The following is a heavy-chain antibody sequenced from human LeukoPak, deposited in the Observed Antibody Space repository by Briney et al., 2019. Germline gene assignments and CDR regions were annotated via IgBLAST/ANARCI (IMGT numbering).Heavy chain of an antibody. CDR2: INHSGST. D-gene: IGHD3-9*01. V-gene: IGHV4-34*01. CDR1: GGSFSGYY. Sequence: PSETLSLTCAVYGGSFSGYYWSWIRQPPGKGLEWIGEINHSGSTNYNPSLKSRVTISVDTSKNQFSLKLSSVTAADTAVYYCARGTILTGYYSLPFDYWGQGTLVTVSS. J-gene: IGHJ4*02. CDR3: ARGTILTGYYSLPFDY.